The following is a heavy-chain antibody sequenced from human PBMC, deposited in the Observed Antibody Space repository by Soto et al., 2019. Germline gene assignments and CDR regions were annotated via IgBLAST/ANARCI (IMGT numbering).Heavy chain of an antibody. CDR3: ARGDYGSTWSQNWFDP. Sequence: ASVKVSCKASGYTFTSYDINWVRQATGQGLEWMGWMNPNSGKTGYAQKFQGRVTMTRSTSISTAFMELSSLRSEDTAVYYCARGDYGSTWSQNWFDPWGQGTLVTVSS. CDR2: MNPNSGKT. J-gene: IGHJ5*02. V-gene: IGHV1-8*01. D-gene: IGHD6-13*01. CDR1: GYTFTSYD.